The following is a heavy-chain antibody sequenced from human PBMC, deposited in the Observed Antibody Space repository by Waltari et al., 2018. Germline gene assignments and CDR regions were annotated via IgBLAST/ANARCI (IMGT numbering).Heavy chain of an antibody. Sequence: EVQMVESGGGLVQPGGSLRLSCAASGFTFSSYSMNWVRQAQGKGLEVVSESGCSSSTMNGAEAVKSRSTICRDNTKNSLYLKRNRLRAEDTAVYYCARDGPEAGWYYVDYWGQGTLVTVSS. CDR3: ARDGPEAGWYYVDY. CDR1: GFTFSSYS. D-gene: IGHD6-13*01. V-gene: IGHV3-48*04. CDR2: SGCSSSTM. J-gene: IGHJ4*02.